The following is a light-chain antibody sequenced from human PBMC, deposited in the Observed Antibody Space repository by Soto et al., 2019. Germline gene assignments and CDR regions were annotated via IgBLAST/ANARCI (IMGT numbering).Light chain of an antibody. CDR3: QQYNSYWT. CDR1: QSISSW. CDR2: DAS. J-gene: IGKJ1*01. Sequence: IQMTQSPSTLSASVGDRVTITCRASQSISSWLAWYQQKPGKAPKLLIYDASSLESGVPSRFSGSGSGTEFTLTISSLQPDDVATYYCQQYNSYWTFGQGTKVEIK. V-gene: IGKV1-5*01.